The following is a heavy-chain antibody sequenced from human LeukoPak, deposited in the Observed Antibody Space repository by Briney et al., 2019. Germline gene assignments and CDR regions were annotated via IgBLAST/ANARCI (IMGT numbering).Heavy chain of an antibody. J-gene: IGHJ4*02. CDR3: ATDNKGYFLEPFDY. D-gene: IGHD1-14*01. CDR2: FDPEDGET. Sequence: ASVKVSCKVSGYTLTELSMHWVRQAPGKGLEWMGGFDPEDGETIYTQKFQGRVTMTEDTSTDTAYMELSSLRSEGTAMYYRATDNKGYFLEPFDYWGQGDLFTVSS. CDR1: GYTLTELS. V-gene: IGHV1-24*01.